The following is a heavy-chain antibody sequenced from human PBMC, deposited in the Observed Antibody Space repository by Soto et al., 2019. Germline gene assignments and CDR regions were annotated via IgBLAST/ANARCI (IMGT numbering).Heavy chain of an antibody. Sequence: SETLSLTCSVSGGSMRTYYWNWLRQPAGKGLEWIGRIYSRGDTNYNPSVKSRVTMSVDTSKNEFSLRLNSVTAADTAVYYCACIGKDVYYAMDVWGQGTTVTVSS. D-gene: IGHD3-16*01. V-gene: IGHV4-4*07. CDR1: GGSMRTYY. J-gene: IGHJ6*02. CDR3: ACIGKDVYYAMDV. CDR2: IYSRGDT.